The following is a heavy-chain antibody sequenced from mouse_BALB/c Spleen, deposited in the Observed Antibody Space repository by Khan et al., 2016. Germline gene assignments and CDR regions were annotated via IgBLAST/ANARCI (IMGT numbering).Heavy chain of an antibody. CDR2: IYPGDGDS. J-gene: IGHJ3*01. Sequence: QVQLKQSGAELARPGASVKLSCKASGYTFTSYWMQWVKQRPGQGLEWIGAIYPGDGDSRYTQKFKGKATLTADKSSSTAYMQLSILAAEDSAVYYCARSGASATPFAYWGQGTLVTVSA. CDR3: ARSGASATPFAY. CDR1: GYTFTSYW. V-gene: IGHV1-87*01. D-gene: IGHD1-2*01.